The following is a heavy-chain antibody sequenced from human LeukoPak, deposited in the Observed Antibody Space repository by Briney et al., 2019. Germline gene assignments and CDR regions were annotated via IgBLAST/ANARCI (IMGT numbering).Heavy chain of an antibody. CDR3: ARDLMGGGGW. Sequence: PGGSLRLSCAASGFIVNDYHMTWVRQAPGKGLEWVSVIYYDATTYYADSVKGRFTISRDSSKNTLYLQMSSLRAEDTAVYYCARDLMGGGGWWGQGSLVTVSS. CDR1: GFIVNDYH. CDR2: IYYDATT. J-gene: IGHJ4*02. V-gene: IGHV3-53*01. D-gene: IGHD3-10*01.